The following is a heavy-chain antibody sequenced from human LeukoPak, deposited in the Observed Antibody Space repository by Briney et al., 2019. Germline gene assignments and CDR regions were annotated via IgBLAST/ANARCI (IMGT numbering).Heavy chain of an antibody. V-gene: IGHV4-34*01. J-gene: IGHJ6*02. CDR3: ARGVMEWLLSYYYGMDV. CDR2: INHSGST. CDR1: GGSFSGYY. D-gene: IGHD3-3*01. Sequence: PSETLSLTCAVYGGSFSGYYWSWIRQPPGKGLEWIGEINHSGSTNYNPSLKSRVTISVDTSKNQFSLKLSSVTAADTAVYHCARGVMEWLLSYYYGMDVWGQGTTVTVSS.